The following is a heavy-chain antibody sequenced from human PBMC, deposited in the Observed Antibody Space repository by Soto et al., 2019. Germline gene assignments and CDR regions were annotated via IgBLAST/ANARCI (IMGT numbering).Heavy chain of an antibody. J-gene: IGHJ6*02. CDR3: ARLPITGTENYYYGMDV. Sequence: PGESLKISCKGSGYSFTSYWISWVRQMPGKGLEWMGRIDPSDSYTNYSPSFQGHVTISADKSISTAYLQWSSLKGSDTAMYYCARLPITGTENYYYGMDVWGQGTTVTVSS. CDR1: GYSFTSYW. V-gene: IGHV5-10-1*01. CDR2: IDPSDSYT. D-gene: IGHD1-7*01.